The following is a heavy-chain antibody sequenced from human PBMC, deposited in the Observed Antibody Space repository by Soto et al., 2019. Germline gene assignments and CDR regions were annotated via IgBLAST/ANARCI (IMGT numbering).Heavy chain of an antibody. D-gene: IGHD7-27*01. CDR1: GVSISSGDYY. V-gene: IGHV4-30-4*01. Sequence: SETLSLTCTVSGVSISSGDYYWSWIRQPPGKGLEWIGYIYYSGSTYYNPSLKSRVTISVDTSEHQFSLKLSSVTAAATAMYYGARLDGEPRAMDVWAQGTTVSV. CDR3: ARLDGEPRAMDV. J-gene: IGHJ6*02. CDR2: IYYSGST.